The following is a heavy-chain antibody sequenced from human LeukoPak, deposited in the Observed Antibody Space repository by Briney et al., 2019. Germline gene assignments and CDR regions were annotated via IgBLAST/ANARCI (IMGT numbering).Heavy chain of an antibody. CDR3: ARRKEVQTTFDY. J-gene: IGHJ4*02. V-gene: IGHV3-7*01. CDR2: IKEDGGET. CDR1: GFVFSNYW. D-gene: IGHD4/OR15-4a*01. Sequence: PGGSLRLSCVASGFVFSNYWMGWVRQAQGEGLEWVANIKEDGGETYYVDSVKGRFTISRDNAKNSLDLQMNSLRDEDTAVYYCARRKEVQTTFDYWGQGKLVTVYS.